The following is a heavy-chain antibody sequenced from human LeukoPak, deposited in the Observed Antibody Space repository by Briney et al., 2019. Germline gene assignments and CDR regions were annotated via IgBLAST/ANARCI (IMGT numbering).Heavy chain of an antibody. CDR3: TTDLYCGGDCYPSGDY. J-gene: IGHJ4*02. D-gene: IGHD2-21*02. CDR1: GFTFSNAW. CDR2: IKSKTDGGTT. V-gene: IGHV3-15*01. Sequence: GASLRLSCAASGFTFSNAWMSWVRQAPGKGLEWVGRIKSKTDGGTTDYAAPVKGRFTISRDDSKNTLYLQMNSLKTEDTAVYYCTTDLYCGGDCYPSGDYWGQGTLVTVSS.